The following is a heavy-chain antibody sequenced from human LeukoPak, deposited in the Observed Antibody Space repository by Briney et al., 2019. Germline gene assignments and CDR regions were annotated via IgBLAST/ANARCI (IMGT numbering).Heavy chain of an antibody. CDR2: ISSSSSYI. D-gene: IGHD2-2*01. CDR3: ARGAEHCSSTSCSGENPGYYYYYMDV. J-gene: IGHJ6*03. Sequence: GGSLRLSCAASGFTFSSYSMNWVRQAPGKGLEWVSSISSSSSYIYYADSVKGRFTISRDNAKNSLYLQMNSLRAEDTAVYYCARGAEHCSSTSCSGENPGYYYYYMDVWGKGTTVTVSS. V-gene: IGHV3-21*01. CDR1: GFTFSSYS.